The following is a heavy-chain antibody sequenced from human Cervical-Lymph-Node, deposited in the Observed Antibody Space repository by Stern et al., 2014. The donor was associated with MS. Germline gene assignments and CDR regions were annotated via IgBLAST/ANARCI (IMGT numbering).Heavy chain of an antibody. CDR1: GFTFKNYG. J-gene: IGHJ4*02. CDR2: ISYDEISK. Sequence: VQLVESGGGVVQPGGSLRLSCAASGFTFKNYGMHWVRQAPGKGLEWVAVISYDEISKSYADSVKGRVAISRDDSKNTVYLQMNSLKAEDTAVYYCAKDGAAATRAYYLDHWGQGTLVTVSS. CDR3: AKDGAAATRAYYLDH. V-gene: IGHV3-30*18. D-gene: IGHD6-13*01.